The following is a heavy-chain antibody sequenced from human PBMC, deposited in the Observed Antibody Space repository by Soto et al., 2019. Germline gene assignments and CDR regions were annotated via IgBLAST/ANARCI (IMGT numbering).Heavy chain of an antibody. V-gene: IGHV1-69*01. Sequence: QVRLEQSGPEVKRPGSSVRVSCQASGGARTSYPIHWVRQAPGQGLEWMGVIDPMFDTSNLAEKFKARVTLTADAPTKTVTMDLPALSSDDPAVFSCPTYPRPYTWVDIWGQGPLPPVPP. D-gene: IGHD2-2*02. CDR1: GGARTSYP. CDR2: IDPMFDTS. CDR3: PTYPRPYTWVDI. J-gene: IGHJ4*02.